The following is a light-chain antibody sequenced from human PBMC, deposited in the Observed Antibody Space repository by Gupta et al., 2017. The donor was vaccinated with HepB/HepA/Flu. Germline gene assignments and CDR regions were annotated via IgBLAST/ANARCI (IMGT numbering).Light chain of an antibody. J-gene: IGKJ4*02. CDR1: QSVSSN. Sequence: VMPQSPATLSVPPGESAPLSCRASQSVSSNLAWYQQQPGQAPRLLIYGASTRATGIPARCSGSGSGKEFTPTISSLQSEDFAFYYCQQYNNRPLTFGGGTKVEIK. CDR2: GAS. V-gene: IGKV3-15*01. CDR3: QQYNNRPLT.